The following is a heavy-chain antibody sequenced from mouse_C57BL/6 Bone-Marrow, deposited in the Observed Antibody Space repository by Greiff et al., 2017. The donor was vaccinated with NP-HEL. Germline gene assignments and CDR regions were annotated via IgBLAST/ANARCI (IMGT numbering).Heavy chain of an antibody. CDR1: GYTFTSYW. Sequence: QVQLQQPGAELVKPGASVKLSCKASGYTFTSYWMQWVKQRPGQGLEWIGEIDPSDSYTNYNQKFKGKATLTVDTSSSTAYMQLSSLTSEDSAVYYCARGYDLYFDYWGQGTTLTVSS. CDR3: ARGYDLYFDY. V-gene: IGHV1-50*01. D-gene: IGHD2-2*01. CDR2: IDPSDSYT. J-gene: IGHJ2*01.